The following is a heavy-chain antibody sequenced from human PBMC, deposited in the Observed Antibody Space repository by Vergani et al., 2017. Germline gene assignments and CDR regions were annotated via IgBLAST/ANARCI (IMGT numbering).Heavy chain of an antibody. J-gene: IGHJ6*02. D-gene: IGHD3-9*01. V-gene: IGHV3-9*01. CDR3: ARVGLTGYYIRYGMDV. CDR2: ISWNSGAV. Sequence: EVDLVESGGGLAQPGGSLRLSCEASGITFWKFGMHWVRQGPGKGLEWVSGISWNSGAVDYADSVRGRFTISRDNAKNSLFLEMNSLRFEDTAVYYCARVGLTGYYIRYGMDVWGQGTTVTVSS. CDR1: GITFWKFG.